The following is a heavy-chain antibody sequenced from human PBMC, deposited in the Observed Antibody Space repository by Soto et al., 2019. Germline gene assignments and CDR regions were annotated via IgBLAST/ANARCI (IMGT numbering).Heavy chain of an antibody. D-gene: IGHD3-3*01. J-gene: IGHJ6*02. CDR2: IYPGDSDT. CDR1: GYSFTSYW. Sequence: PGESLKISCKGSGYSFTSYWIGWVRQMPGKGLEWMGIIYPGDSDTRYSPSFQGQVTISADKSISTAYLQWSSLKASDTAMYYCARGVTTQSYYYGMDVWGQGTTDTVSS. CDR3: ARGVTTQSYYYGMDV. V-gene: IGHV5-51*01.